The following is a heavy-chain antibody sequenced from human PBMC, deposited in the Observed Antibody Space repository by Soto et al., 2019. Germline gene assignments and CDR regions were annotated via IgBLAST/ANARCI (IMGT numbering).Heavy chain of an antibody. J-gene: IGHJ3*01. V-gene: IGHV3-23*01. CDR2: IGGRGKSG. Sequence: GGSLRLSCAASGFIFTNYAMNWVRQAPGKGLEWVSVIGGRGKSGYYADSVQGRFTISRDNSKNTLSLQMSSLTADDTAIYYCVREGRGSFDFWGRGTMVTVSS. D-gene: IGHD5-12*01. CDR3: VREGRGSFDF. CDR1: GFIFTNYA.